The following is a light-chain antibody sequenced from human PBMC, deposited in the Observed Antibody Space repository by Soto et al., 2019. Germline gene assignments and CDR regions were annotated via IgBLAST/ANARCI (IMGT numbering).Light chain of an antibody. CDR1: QSVSSNY. Sequence: EIVLTQSPGTLSLSPGERATLSCRASQSVSSNYLAWYQQKPGQAPKLLIYGASSRATGIPDRFSGSGSGTDFTLTISRLEPADFAVYYCQQYGTSLITFGQGTRMETK. CDR3: QQYGTSLIT. V-gene: IGKV3-20*01. J-gene: IGKJ5*01. CDR2: GAS.